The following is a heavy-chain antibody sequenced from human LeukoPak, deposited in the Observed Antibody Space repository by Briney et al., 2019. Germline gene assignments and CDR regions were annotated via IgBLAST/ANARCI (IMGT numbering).Heavy chain of an antibody. D-gene: IGHD4-17*01. CDR3: ASVSDYGDYGDY. V-gene: IGHV1-18*04. CDR2: ISAYNGNT. Sequence: ASVKVSCKASGYTFTSYGISWVRQAPGQGLEWIGWISAYNGNTNYAQKLQGRVTMTTDTSPSTAYMELRSLRSDDTAVYYCASVSDYGDYGDYWGQGTLVTVSS. J-gene: IGHJ4*02. CDR1: GYTFTSYG.